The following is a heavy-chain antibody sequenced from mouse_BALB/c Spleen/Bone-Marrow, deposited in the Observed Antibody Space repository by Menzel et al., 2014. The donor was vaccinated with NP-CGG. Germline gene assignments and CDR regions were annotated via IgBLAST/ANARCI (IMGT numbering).Heavy chain of an antibody. V-gene: IGHV1S130*01. J-gene: IGHJ2*01. CDR1: GYTFTSSW. CDR2: IHPNSGNT. D-gene: IGHD1-2*01. CDR3: ARGATALDY. Sequence: QVQLKESGSVLVRPGASVKLSCKASGYTFTSSWMHWAKQRPGQGLEWIGEIHPNSGNTNYNEKFKGKATLTVDTSSSTAYVDLSNLTSEDSAVYYCARGATALDYWGQGTTLTVSS.